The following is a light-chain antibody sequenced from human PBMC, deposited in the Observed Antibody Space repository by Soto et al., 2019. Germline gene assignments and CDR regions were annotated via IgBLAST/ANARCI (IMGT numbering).Light chain of an antibody. CDR2: GAS. Sequence: EIVLTQSPGTLSLSPGERATLSCRASQSVSSSYLAWYQQKPGQAPRLLIYGASSRATGIPDRFSGSGSGTDLTLTISRLEPEDFAVYYCQQYETFGQGTKGDIK. J-gene: IGKJ1*01. CDR1: QSVSSSY. CDR3: QQYET. V-gene: IGKV3-20*01.